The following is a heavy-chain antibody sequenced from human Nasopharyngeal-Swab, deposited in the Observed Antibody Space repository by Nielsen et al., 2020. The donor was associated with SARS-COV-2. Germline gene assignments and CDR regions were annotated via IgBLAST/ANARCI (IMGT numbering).Heavy chain of an antibody. V-gene: IGHV3-21*01. CDR2: ISSSSSYI. J-gene: IGHJ6*02. Sequence: GGSLRLSCAASGFTFSSYSMNWVRQAPGKGLEWVSSISSSSSYIYYADSVKGRFTISRDNAKNSLYLQMNSLRAEDTAVYYCARVRFLEWLFPLCYYYGMDVWGQGTTVTVSS. CDR1: GFTFSSYS. CDR3: ARVRFLEWLFPLCYYYGMDV. D-gene: IGHD3-3*01.